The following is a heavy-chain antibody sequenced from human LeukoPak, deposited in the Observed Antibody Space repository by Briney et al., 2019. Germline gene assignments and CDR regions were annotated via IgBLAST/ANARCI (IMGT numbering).Heavy chain of an antibody. CDR2: IYYSGST. CDR1: GGSISSYY. V-gene: IGHV4-59*08. Sequence: SETLSLTCTVSGGSISSYYWSWIRQPPGKGLEWIGYIYYSGSTNYNPSLKSRVTISVDTSKNQFSLKLSSVTAADTAVYYCAWAAAPFYYFDYWGQGTLATVSS. CDR3: AWAAAPFYYFDY. J-gene: IGHJ4*02. D-gene: IGHD6-13*01.